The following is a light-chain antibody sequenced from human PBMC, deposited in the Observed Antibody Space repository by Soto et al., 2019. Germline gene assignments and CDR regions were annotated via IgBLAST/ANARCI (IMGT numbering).Light chain of an antibody. CDR3: CAYAGSYTVL. Sequence: QSVLTQPASLSGSPGQSITISCTGTSSDVGTYNLVSWYQQHPGRAPKLMIYEGSNRPSWISTRFSGSRSGNTASLTISGLLPEDEADYYCCAYAGSYTVLFGGGTKLTVL. V-gene: IGLV2-23*03. CDR1: SSDVGTYNL. J-gene: IGLJ2*01. CDR2: EGS.